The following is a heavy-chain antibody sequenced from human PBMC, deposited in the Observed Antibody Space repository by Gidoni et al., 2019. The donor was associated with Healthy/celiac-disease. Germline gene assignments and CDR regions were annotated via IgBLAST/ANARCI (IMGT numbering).Heavy chain of an antibody. CDR2: IYYSGST. Sequence: QLQLQESGPGLVKPSETLSLTCTVSGGSISSSSYYWGWIRQPPGKGLEWIGSIYYSGSTYYNPSLKSRVTISVDTSKNQFSLKLSSVTAADTAVYYCARFWSGPDAFDIWGQGTMVTVSS. CDR3: ARFWSGPDAFDI. D-gene: IGHD3-3*01. V-gene: IGHV4-39*07. CDR1: GGSISSSSYY. J-gene: IGHJ3*02.